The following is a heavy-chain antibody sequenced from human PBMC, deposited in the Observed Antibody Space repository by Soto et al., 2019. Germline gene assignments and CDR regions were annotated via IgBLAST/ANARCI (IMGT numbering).Heavy chain of an antibody. CDR1: GGSISSGGYS. CDR2: IYHSGST. CDR3: ARVPDR. D-gene: IGHD2-2*01. J-gene: IGHJ5*02. Sequence: PSETLSLTCAVSGGSISSGGYSWSWIRQPPGKGLEWIGYIYHSGSTYYNPSLKSRVTISVDRSKNQFSLKLSSVTAADTAVYYCARVPDRWGQGTMVTVAS. V-gene: IGHV4-30-2*01.